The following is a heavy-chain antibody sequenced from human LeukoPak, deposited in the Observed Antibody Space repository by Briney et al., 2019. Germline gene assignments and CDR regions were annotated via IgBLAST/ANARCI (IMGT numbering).Heavy chain of an antibody. CDR1: GYIFTSYV. CDR3: TRTRGIGYGYDAFDI. D-gene: IGHD2-2*03. V-gene: IGHV1-3*01. J-gene: IGHJ3*02. CDR2: INPGNGNT. Sequence: ASVKVSYRASGYIFTSYVMYWVRQAPGQRLEWMGWINPGNGNTKYSQKFQGRVTITRDTSASTAYMELSSLRSEDTAMYYCTRTRGIGYGYDAFDIWGQGTMVTVSS.